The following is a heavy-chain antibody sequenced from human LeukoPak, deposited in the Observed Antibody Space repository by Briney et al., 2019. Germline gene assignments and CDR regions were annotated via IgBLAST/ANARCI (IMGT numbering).Heavy chain of an antibody. CDR3: ASGQYPAQPTDY. CDR1: GFTFSSYA. CDR2: ISYDGSNE. J-gene: IGHJ4*02. V-gene: IGHV3-30*04. Sequence: GGSLRLSCAASGFTFSSYAMHWVRQAPGKGLEWVAVISYDGSNEYYADSVKGRFTISRDNSKNTLYLQMNSLKAEDTAVYYCASGQYPAQPTDYWGQGTLVTVSS. D-gene: IGHD2-2*01.